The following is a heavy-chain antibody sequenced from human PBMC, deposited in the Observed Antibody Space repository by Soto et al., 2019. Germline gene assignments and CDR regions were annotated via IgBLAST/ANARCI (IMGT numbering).Heavy chain of an antibody. CDR1: GGTFSSYA. D-gene: IGHD5-12*01. Sequence: QVQLVQSGAEVKKPGSSVKVSCKASGGTFSSYAISWVRQAPGQGLEWMGGIIPIFGTANYAQKFQGRVTIAADEATSTAYMELSSRRSEDTAVYYCARGAKAAWVPMDVWGQGTTVTVSS. J-gene: IGHJ6*02. CDR3: ARGAKAAWVPMDV. V-gene: IGHV1-69*12. CDR2: IIPIFGTA.